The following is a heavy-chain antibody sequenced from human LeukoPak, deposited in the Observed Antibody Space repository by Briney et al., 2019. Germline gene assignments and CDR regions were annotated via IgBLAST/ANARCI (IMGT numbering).Heavy chain of an antibody. CDR3: ARDVTMIVVVSHAFDI. V-gene: IGHV3-21*01. J-gene: IGHJ3*02. CDR1: GFTFSSYS. Sequence: PGGSLRLSCAASGFTFSSYSMNWVRQAPGKGLEWVSSISSSSSYIYYADSVKGGFTISRDNTKNSLYLQMNSLRAEDTAVYYCARDVTMIVVVSHAFDIWGQGTMVTVSS. CDR2: ISSSSSYI. D-gene: IGHD3-22*01.